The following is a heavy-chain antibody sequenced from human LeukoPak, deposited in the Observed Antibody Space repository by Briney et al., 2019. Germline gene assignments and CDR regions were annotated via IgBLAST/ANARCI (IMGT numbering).Heavy chain of an antibody. D-gene: IGHD5-18*01. CDR2: INTGNGNT. V-gene: IGHV1-3*04. Sequence: ASVKVSCKASGYISTSYPIHWVRQAPGQRLEWMGWINTGNGNTKYSQKFEGRVTVTRDTSATAAYMELSSLRSEDTAVYYCARDRAMADYWGQRTLVTVSS. CDR1: GYISTSYP. J-gene: IGHJ4*02. CDR3: ARDRAMADY.